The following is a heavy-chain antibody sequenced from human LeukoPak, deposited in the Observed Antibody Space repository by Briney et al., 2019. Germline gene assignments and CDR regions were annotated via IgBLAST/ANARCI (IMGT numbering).Heavy chain of an antibody. CDR3: AGGAPTGNWFDP. CDR2: IYYSGST. CDR1: GGSISSGGYS. V-gene: IGHV4-31*03. Sequence: SETLSLTCTVSGGSISSGGYSWSWIRQHPGKGLEWIGYIYYSGSTYYNPSLKSRVTISVDTSKNQFSLKLSSVTAADTAVYYCAGGAPTGNWFDPWGQGTLVTVSS. J-gene: IGHJ5*02. D-gene: IGHD1-14*01.